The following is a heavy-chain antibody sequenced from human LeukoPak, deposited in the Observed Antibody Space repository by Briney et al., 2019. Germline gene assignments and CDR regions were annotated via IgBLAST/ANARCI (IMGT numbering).Heavy chain of an antibody. J-gene: IGHJ4*02. V-gene: IGHV3-23*01. Sequence: GGSLRLSCAASGFTFKNYAMNWVRQAPGKGLEWVSSISGGGETTYYADSAKGRFTISRDNSQNTLYLQMNSLRAEDTAVYYCARDYADYVGYFFFDYWGQGTLVTVSS. D-gene: IGHD4-17*01. CDR3: ARDYADYVGYFFFDY. CDR1: GFTFKNYA. CDR2: ISGGGETT.